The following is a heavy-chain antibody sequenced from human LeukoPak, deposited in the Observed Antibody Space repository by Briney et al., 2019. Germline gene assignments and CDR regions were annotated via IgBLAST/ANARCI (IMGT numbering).Heavy chain of an antibody. CDR2: IIPIFGTA. CDR3: ARARSYYCSSTSCYIPLYFQH. CDR1: GYTFTSYY. Sequence: SVKVSCKASGYTFTSYYMHWVRQAPGQGLEWMGGIIPIFGTANYAQKFQGRVTITTDESTSTAYMELSSLRSEDTAVYYCARARSYYCSSTSCYIPLYFQHWGQGTLVTVSS. J-gene: IGHJ1*01. V-gene: IGHV1-69*05. D-gene: IGHD2-2*02.